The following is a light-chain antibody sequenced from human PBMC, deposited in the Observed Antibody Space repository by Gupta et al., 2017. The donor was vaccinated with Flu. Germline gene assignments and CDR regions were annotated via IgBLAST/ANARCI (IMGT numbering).Light chain of an antibody. V-gene: IGKV3-11*01. CDR1: QSVSSY. CDR3: QQRSNWPPST. CDR2: DAS. Sequence: EIVLTQSPATLSLSPGEGATLSCRASQSVSSYLAWYKQKPGQAPRLLIYDASNRATGITARFSGSGSGKDLPLTISSREPEDFAVYYCQQRSNWPPSTFGQGTXLEIK. J-gene: IGKJ2*01.